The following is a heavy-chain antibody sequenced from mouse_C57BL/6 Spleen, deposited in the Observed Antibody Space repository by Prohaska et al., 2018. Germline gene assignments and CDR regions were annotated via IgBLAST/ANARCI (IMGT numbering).Heavy chain of an antibody. CDR3: ARPIYDGYYWYFDV. J-gene: IGHJ1*03. CDR1: GIDFSRYW. Sequence: EVKLLQSGGGLVQPGGSLKLSCAASGIDFSRYWMSWVRRAPGKGLEWIGEINTDSSTINYAPALKDKFIISRDNAKNTLYLQMSKVRSEDTALYYCARPIYDGYYWYFDVWGTGTTVTVSS. D-gene: IGHD2-3*01. V-gene: IGHV4-1*01. CDR2: INTDSSTI.